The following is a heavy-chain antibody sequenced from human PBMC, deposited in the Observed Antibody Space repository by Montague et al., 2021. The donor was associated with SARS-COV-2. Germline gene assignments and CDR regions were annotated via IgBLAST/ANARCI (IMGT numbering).Heavy chain of an antibody. V-gene: IGHV4-39*07. CDR2: IYYSGST. Sequence: SETLSLTCTVSGGSISSSSYYWGWIRQPPGKGLEWIGSIYYSGSTYYNPSLKSRVTISVDTSKNQFSLKLSSVTAADTAVYYCAGEATGRYYDYGMDVWGQGTTVTVSS. J-gene: IGHJ6*02. CDR1: GGSISSSSYY. CDR3: AGEATGRYYDYGMDV.